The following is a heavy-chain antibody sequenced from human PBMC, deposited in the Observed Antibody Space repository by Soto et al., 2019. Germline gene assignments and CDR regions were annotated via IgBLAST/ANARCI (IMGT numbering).Heavy chain of an antibody. CDR1: GGSISSEGYY. D-gene: IGHD3-9*01. CDR2: FYSSGTT. CDR3: ERRHDILTGSDSFDV. Sequence: QVQLQESGPGLVKPSQTLSLTCTLSGGSISSEGYYWTWIRQHPGKGLGWIGEFYSSGTTPYNPSPNRRLIISVDTSNNQFALRLSSVTAADTAMYYCERRHDILTGSDSFDVWGRGTMVTVSS. J-gene: IGHJ3*01. V-gene: IGHV4-31*03.